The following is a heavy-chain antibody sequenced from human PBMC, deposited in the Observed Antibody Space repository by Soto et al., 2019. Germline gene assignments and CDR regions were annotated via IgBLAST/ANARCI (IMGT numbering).Heavy chain of an antibody. Sequence: EVQLLESGGDLVQPGGSLRLSCAASGFIFSNYAMTWVRQAPGKGLEWVSTITGSGDNTYYADPVKGRFTISRDNAMNTLYLQMNSLRAGDTAVYFCAKYGTSFGGGYFFDYWGQGTPVTVSS. CDR1: GFIFSNYA. CDR2: ITGSGDNT. V-gene: IGHV3-23*01. D-gene: IGHD2-21*01. CDR3: AKYGTSFGGGYFFDY. J-gene: IGHJ4*02.